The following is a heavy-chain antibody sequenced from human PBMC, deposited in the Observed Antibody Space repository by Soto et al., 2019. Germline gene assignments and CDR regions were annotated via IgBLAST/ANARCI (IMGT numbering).Heavy chain of an antibody. J-gene: IGHJ4*02. CDR3: ARRLGTAGSFDY. CDR1: GGSIRSGNYY. Sequence: QVQLQESGPGLVKPSQTLSLTCTVSGGSIRSGNYYWSWIRQHPGKGREWIGYIYYGASTYYNPSLKSRINISVDTSKNQFSLKLSSVTAADTAVYYCARRLGTAGSFDYWGQGTLITVSS. D-gene: IGHD7-27*01. V-gene: IGHV4-31*03. CDR2: IYYGAST.